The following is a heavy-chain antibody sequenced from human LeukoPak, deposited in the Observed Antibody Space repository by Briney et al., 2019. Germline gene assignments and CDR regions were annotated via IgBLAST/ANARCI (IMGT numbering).Heavy chain of an antibody. D-gene: IGHD1-26*01. V-gene: IGHV3-30*18. J-gene: IGHJ4*02. CDR3: AKEDSGSYYSFDC. CDR1: GFTFSSYG. Sequence: GGSLRLSCAASGFTFSSYGMHWVRQAPGKGLEWVAVISYDGSSKYYADSVKGRFTISRDNPKNTLYLEMNSLRAEDTAVYYCAKEDSGSYYSFDCWGQGTLVTVSS. CDR2: ISYDGSSK.